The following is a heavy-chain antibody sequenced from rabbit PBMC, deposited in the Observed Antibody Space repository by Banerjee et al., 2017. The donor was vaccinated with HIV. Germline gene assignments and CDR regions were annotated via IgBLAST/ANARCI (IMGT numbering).Heavy chain of an antibody. CDR1: GFDFNSYG. J-gene: IGHJ4*01. CDR3: ARGTSTYGYVGYAPKL. CDR2: SDPVLGST. D-gene: IGHD6-1*01. Sequence: QEQLVESGGGLVQPGGSLTLSCKASGFDFNSYGVSWVRQAPGKGLEWIGYSDPVLGSTHSASWVNGRFTISSHNAQNTLYLQLNSLTAADTATYFCARGTSTYGYVGYAPKLWGPGTLVTVS. V-gene: IGHV1S47*01.